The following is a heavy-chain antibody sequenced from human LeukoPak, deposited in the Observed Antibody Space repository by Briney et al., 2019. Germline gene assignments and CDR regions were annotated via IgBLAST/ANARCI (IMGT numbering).Heavy chain of an antibody. CDR2: IYYRGST. Sequence: SETLSLTCTVSAGSISGYYWSWIRQPPGKGLEWIAYIYYRGSTNYNPSHKSRVTISVDTSKNQFSLKLTSVTAADTAVYYCARDRPGGSSLDYWGQGTLVTVSS. V-gene: IGHV4-59*01. J-gene: IGHJ4*02. CDR1: AGSISGYY. D-gene: IGHD6-13*01. CDR3: ARDRPGGSSLDY.